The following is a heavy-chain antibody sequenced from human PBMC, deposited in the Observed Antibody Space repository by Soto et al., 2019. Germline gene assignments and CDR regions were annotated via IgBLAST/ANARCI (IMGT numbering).Heavy chain of an antibody. CDR1: GRTFSVYY. V-gene: IGHV4-34*01. CDR2: INHIGST. J-gene: IGHJ5*02. Sequence: NPSEPLSHTYPVYGRTFSVYYWSWIRQPPGMGLLWLGEINHIGSTNYNPSLKSRVTISVDTSKNQFSLKLSSVTAADTAVYYCARKRRLGYCSSTSCYGLSYYDSWAGWFDPWGQGTLVTVS. D-gene: IGHD2-2*01. CDR3: ARKRRLGYCSSTSCYGLSYYDSWAGWFDP.